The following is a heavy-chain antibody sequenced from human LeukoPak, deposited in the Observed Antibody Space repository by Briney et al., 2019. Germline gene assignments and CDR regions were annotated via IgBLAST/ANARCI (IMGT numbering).Heavy chain of an antibody. J-gene: IGHJ4*02. V-gene: IGHV1-2*02. D-gene: IGHD2-2*01. CDR3: ARDPYCSSTSCLYAQFDY. CDR2: VNPNSGGT. Sequence: ASVKVSCKASGYTFTGYYMHWVRQAPGQGLEWMGWVNPNSGGTNYAQKFQGRVTMTRDTSISTAYMELSRLRSDDTAVYYCARDPYCSSTSCLYAQFDYWGQGTLVTVSS. CDR1: GYTFTGYY.